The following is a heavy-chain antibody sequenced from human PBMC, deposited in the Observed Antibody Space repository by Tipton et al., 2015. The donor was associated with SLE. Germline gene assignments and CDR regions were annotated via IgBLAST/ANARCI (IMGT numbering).Heavy chain of an antibody. CDR1: GDSISFYY. CDR3: ARGSDGEYVRYFDV. V-gene: IGHV4-4*07. Sequence: TLSLTCTVSGDSISFYYWSWIRQSAGRGLEWIGRIYSSGDRDYNPSLRSRVTMSIDASQNRVSLRLKSVSAADTAVYYCARGSDGEYVRYFDVWGKGTTVTVSS. CDR2: IYSSGDR. J-gene: IGHJ6*04. D-gene: IGHD3-3*01.